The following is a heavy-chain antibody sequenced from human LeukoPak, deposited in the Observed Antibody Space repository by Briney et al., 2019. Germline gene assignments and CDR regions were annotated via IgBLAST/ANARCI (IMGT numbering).Heavy chain of an antibody. J-gene: IGHJ4*02. CDR2: ITSSGSTI. Sequence: GGSLRLSCAASGFTFSDYYMSWIRQAPGKGLEWVSYITSSGSTIYYADSVKGRFTISRDNAKNSLYLQMNSLRAEDTAVYYCARDSYYDSSPCDYWGQGTLVTVSS. V-gene: IGHV3-11*01. CDR3: ARDSYYDSSPCDY. CDR1: GFTFSDYY. D-gene: IGHD3-22*01.